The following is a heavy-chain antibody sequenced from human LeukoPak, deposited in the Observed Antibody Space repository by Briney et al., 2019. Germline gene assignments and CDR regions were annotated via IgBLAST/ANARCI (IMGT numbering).Heavy chain of an antibody. V-gene: IGHV4-61*02. J-gene: IGHJ4*02. D-gene: IGHD2-21*01. CDR3: ASHNVDAGALDY. CDR2: IYTSGST. CDR1: GGSISSGSYY. Sequence: PSETLSLTCTVSGGSISSGSYYWSWIRQPAGKGLEWIGRIYTSGSTNYNPSLKSRVTISVDTSKNQFSLKLSSVTAADTAVYYCASHNVDAGALDYWGQGTLVTVSS.